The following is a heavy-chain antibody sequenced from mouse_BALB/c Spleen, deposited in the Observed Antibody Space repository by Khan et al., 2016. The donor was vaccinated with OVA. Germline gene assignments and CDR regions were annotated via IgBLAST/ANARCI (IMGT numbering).Heavy chain of an antibody. V-gene: IGHV2-9*02. Sequence: QMQLEESGPGLVAPSQSLSITCTVSGFSLTSYGVHWVRQTPGKGLEWLGIIWAGGSKNYNSALMSRLSISKDNSKSQVFFKMNSLLAADTAMYYCAMDYDNFVGYFDVWGAGSTVTVSS. D-gene: IGHD2-1*01. CDR1: GFSLTSYG. CDR3: AMDYDNFVGYFDV. CDR2: IWAGGSK. J-gene: IGHJ1*01.